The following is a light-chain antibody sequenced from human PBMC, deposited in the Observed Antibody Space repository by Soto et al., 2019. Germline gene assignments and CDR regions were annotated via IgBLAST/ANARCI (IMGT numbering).Light chain of an antibody. CDR3: CSFAGSYSYV. V-gene: IGLV2-11*01. CDR2: DVT. CDR1: SSDVGRYDY. J-gene: IGLJ1*01. Sequence: QSVLTEPRSVSGSPAQSVTISCTGTSSDVGRYDYVSWYQQYPGEAPKLITYDVTERPSGVPDRFSGSKSGNTASLTISGLRAEDEAAYSCCSFAGSYSYVFGSGTKVTVL.